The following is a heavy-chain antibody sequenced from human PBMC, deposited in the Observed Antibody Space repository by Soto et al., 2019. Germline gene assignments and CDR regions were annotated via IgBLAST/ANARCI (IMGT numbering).Heavy chain of an antibody. Sequence: GGSLRLSCAASGFTFSSYGMHWVRQAPGKGLEWVAVIWYDGSNKYYADSVKGRFTISRDNSKNTLYLQMNSLRAEDTAVYYCARDSTYPMAVAGTLDYWGQGTLVTVSS. CDR3: ARDSTYPMAVAGTLDY. CDR1: GFTFSSYG. J-gene: IGHJ4*02. CDR2: IWYDGSNK. D-gene: IGHD6-19*01. V-gene: IGHV3-33*01.